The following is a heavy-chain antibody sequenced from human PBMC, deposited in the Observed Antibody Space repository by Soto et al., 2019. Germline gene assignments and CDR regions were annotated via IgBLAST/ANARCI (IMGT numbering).Heavy chain of an antibody. J-gene: IGHJ6*02. Sequence: QVQLQQWGAGLLKPSETLSLTCAVYGGSFSGYYWSWIRQPPGKGLEWIGEINHSGSTNYNPSLTSRVPISVHTSKNQSSLKLSSVTAADKAVYYCARRGGYSYYGMDVWGQGTTVTVSS. D-gene: IGHD3-22*01. CDR1: GGSFSGYY. CDR2: INHSGST. V-gene: IGHV4-34*01. CDR3: ARRGGYSYYGMDV.